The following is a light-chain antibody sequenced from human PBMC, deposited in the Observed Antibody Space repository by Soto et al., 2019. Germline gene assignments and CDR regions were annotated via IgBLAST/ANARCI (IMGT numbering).Light chain of an antibody. J-gene: IGLJ1*01. V-gene: IGLV2-14*03. CDR3: SSYTTSSTYV. CDR2: DVT. Sequence: QSVLTQPASVSGSPGHSITISCTGTSSDVGAYNYVSWYQQHPGKAPKLMIYDVTNRPSGVSNRFSGSKSGYTASLTISGLQAEDEADYYCSSYTTSSTYVFGTGTKVPVL. CDR1: SSDVGAYNY.